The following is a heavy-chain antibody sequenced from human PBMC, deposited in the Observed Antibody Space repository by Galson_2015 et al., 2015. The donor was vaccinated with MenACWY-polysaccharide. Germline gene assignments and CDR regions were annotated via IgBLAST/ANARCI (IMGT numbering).Heavy chain of an antibody. V-gene: IGHV4-61*02. Sequence: TLSLTCSVSGGSISSGDYYWSWLRQPAGKGLEWIGRIYTSGSTNYNPSLKSRVTISVETSKNQFSLRLSSVTAADTAVYYCAREGYSSGWHYFDYWGQGTLVTVSS. CDR3: AREGYSSGWHYFDY. CDR2: IYTSGST. CDR1: GGSISSGDYY. J-gene: IGHJ4*02. D-gene: IGHD6-19*01.